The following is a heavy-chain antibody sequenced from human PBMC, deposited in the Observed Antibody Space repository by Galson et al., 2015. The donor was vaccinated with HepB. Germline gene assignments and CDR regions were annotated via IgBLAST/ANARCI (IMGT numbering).Heavy chain of an antibody. CDR1: GFTVSSNY. D-gene: IGHD2-21*02. Sequence: SLRLSCAASGFTVSSNYMSWVRQAPGKGLEWVSVIYSGGSTYYADSVKGRFTISRDNAKNSLYLQMNSLRAEDTAVYFCAKDPYCGGDCYSYWFDPWGQGTLVTVSS. J-gene: IGHJ5*02. CDR2: IYSGGST. V-gene: IGHV3-66*01. CDR3: AKDPYCGGDCYSYWFDP.